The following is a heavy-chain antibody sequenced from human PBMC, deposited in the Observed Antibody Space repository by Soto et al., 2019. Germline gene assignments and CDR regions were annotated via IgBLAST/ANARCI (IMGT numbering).Heavy chain of an antibody. V-gene: IGHV3-23*01. CDR1: GFTFGTTD. CDR2: IDGSGGIT. D-gene: IGHD3-10*01. Sequence: GGSLRLSCAASGFTFGTTDMSWVRQAPGEGLEWVSTIDGSGGITYYADSVKGRFTIPRDNSRNTVYLQMNSLRGDDTALYYCVKNSGWFNTWGQGALVTVSS. CDR3: VKNSGWFNT. J-gene: IGHJ5*02.